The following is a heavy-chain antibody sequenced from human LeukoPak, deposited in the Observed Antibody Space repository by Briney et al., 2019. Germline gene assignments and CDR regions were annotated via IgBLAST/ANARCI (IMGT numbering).Heavy chain of an antibody. CDR2: ISYDGSNK. CDR3: ARVMGRYCSSTSCYVDY. D-gene: IGHD2-2*01. V-gene: IGHV3-30*04. CDR1: GFTFSSYA. J-gene: IGHJ4*02. Sequence: PGGTLRLSCAASGFTFSSYAMHWVRQAPGKGLEWGAVISYDGSNKYYADSVKGRFTISRDNSKNTLYLQMNSLRAEDTAVYYCARVMGRYCSSTSCYVDYWGQGTLVTVSS.